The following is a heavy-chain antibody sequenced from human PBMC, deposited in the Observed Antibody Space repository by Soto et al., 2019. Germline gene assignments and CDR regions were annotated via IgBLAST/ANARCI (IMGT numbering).Heavy chain of an antibody. CDR3: ARDFANYDFWSGDYYYYMDV. V-gene: IGHV3-7*01. D-gene: IGHD3-3*01. Sequence: GGSLRLSCAASGFTFSSYWMSWVRQAPGKGLEWVANIKQDGSEKYYVDSVKGRFTISRDNAKNSLYLQMNSLRAEDTAVYYCARDFANYDFWSGDYYYYMDVWGKGTTVTVSS. CDR1: GFTFSSYW. J-gene: IGHJ6*03. CDR2: IKQDGSEK.